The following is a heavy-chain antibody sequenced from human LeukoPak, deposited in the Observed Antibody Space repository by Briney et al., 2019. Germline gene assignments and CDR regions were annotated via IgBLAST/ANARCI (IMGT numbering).Heavy chain of an antibody. CDR2: SNGNSSDI. J-gene: IGHJ3*01. CDR1: GFTFSGYS. D-gene: IGHD3-22*01. CDR3: ARDRCYDSSGYNNHDAFDV. Sequence: PGGSLRLSCAASGFTFSGYSMNWVRQAPGKGLEWVSSSNGNSSDIYYADSIKGRFTISRDNAKNSLYLQMNSLRAEDTAVYYCARDRCYDSSGYNNHDAFDVWGQGTKVTVSS. V-gene: IGHV3-21*01.